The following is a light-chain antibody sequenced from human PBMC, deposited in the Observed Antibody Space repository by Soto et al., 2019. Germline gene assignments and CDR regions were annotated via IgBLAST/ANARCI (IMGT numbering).Light chain of an antibody. J-gene: IGLJ2*01. CDR2: EGS. CDR3: CSYAGSSSGVV. V-gene: IGLV2-23*01. CDR1: SSDAGSYNL. Sequence: QSALTQPASVSGSPGQSITISCTGTSSDAGSYNLVSWYQQHPGKAPKLMIYEGSKRPSGVSNRFSGSKSGNTASLTISGLQAEDEADYYCCSYAGSSSGVVFGGGTKLTVL.